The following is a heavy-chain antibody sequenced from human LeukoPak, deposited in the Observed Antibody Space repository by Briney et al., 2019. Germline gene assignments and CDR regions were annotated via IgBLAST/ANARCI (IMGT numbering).Heavy chain of an antibody. D-gene: IGHD3-16*01. CDR3: AKTVTFENNAWRQTFDY. V-gene: IGHV3-23*01. CDR1: GFTFSSYA. J-gene: IGHJ4*02. CDR2: ISGSGGST. Sequence: PGGSLRLSCAASGFTFSSYAMSWVRQAPGKGLEWVSAISGSGGSTYYADSVKGRFTISRDNSKNTLYLQMNSLRAEDTAVYYCAKTVTFENNAWRQTFDYWGQGTLVTVSS.